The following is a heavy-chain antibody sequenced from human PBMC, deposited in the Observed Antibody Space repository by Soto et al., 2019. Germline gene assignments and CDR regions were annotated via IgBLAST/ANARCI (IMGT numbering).Heavy chain of an antibody. CDR2: ISSGGSSK. J-gene: IGHJ4*02. CDR1: AFNFSSYD. D-gene: IGHD3-9*01. V-gene: IGHV3-30*03. CDR3: VRVRYSDNDRFY. Sequence: GGSLRLSCAASAFNFSSYDMHWVRQAPGKGLEWVAFISSGGSSKYYADALKGRLTVSRDNSKNMLHLQTNSLRAEDTAVYYCVRVRYSDNDRFYWGQGTLVTVSS.